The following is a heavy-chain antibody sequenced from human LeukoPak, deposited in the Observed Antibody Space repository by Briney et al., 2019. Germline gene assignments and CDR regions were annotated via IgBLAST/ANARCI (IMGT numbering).Heavy chain of an antibody. J-gene: IGHJ4*02. CDR1: GGSFSDYY. CDR2: INHSGST. D-gene: IGHD3-3*01. Sequence: SETLSLTCAVYGGSFSDYYWSWIRQPPGKGLEWIGEINHSGSTNYNPSLKSRVTISVDTSKNQFSLKLSSVTAADTAVYYCARDFRRITIFGVVRSRFDYWGQGTLVTVSS. V-gene: IGHV4-34*01. CDR3: ARDFRRITIFGVVRSRFDY.